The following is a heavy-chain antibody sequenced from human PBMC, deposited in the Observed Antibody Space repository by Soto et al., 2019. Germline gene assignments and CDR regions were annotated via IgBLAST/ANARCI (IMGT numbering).Heavy chain of an antibody. D-gene: IGHD6-19*01. CDR2: IIPIFPTA. J-gene: IGHJ4*02. Sequence: SVKVSCKASGGTVSRSGLIWVRQAPGQGLEWVGGIIPIFPTAHYGQKFQVRVTLTADESTSTVYMELSSLRSVNTAVYYCPEPRGYSSSQYFIGYWDKRTRITAST. CDR1: GGTVSRSG. CDR3: PEPRGYSSSQYFIGY. V-gene: IGHV1-69*13.